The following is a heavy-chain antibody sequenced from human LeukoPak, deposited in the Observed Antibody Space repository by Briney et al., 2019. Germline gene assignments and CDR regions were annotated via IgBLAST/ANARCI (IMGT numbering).Heavy chain of an antibody. D-gene: IGHD6-6*01. J-gene: IGHJ4*02. CDR1: GFSFNNYV. Sequence: GGSLRLSCAASGFSFNNYVMSWVRQAPGKGLEWVSAISGDGARTYYADSVKGRFTISRDNSKNTLDLQMNSLRAEDTAVYYCAKDHYSSSYALDYWGQGTLVTVSS. CDR2: ISGDGART. CDR3: AKDHYSSSYALDY. V-gene: IGHV3-23*01.